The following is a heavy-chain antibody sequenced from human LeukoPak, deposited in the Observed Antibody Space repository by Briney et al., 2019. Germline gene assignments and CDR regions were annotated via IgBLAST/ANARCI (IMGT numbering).Heavy chain of an antibody. CDR1: GFTFTFFG. CDR2: IDARSGIT. Sequence: GGSLRLSCAASGFTFTFFGLNWVRQAPGKGPEWVSYIDARSGITYYADSVQGRFTISRDDARESVFLQMDGLRVDDTAVYYCARTYDFGRGPPGDAFDNWGPGTWVIVSA. J-gene: IGHJ3*02. D-gene: IGHD3-3*01. V-gene: IGHV3-48*01. CDR3: ARTYDFGRGPPGDAFDN.